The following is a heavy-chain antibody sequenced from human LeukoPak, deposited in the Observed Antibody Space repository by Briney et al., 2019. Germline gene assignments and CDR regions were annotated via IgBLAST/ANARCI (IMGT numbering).Heavy chain of an antibody. V-gene: IGHV4-59*01. D-gene: IGHD3-10*01. CDR2: IYYSGST. CDR1: GGSISSYY. J-gene: IGHJ4*02. CDR3: ASSLWFGEFIFDY. Sequence: SETLSLTCTVSGGSISSYYWSWIRQPPGKGLEWIGYIYYSGSTNYNPSLKSRVTISVDTSKNQFSLKLSSVTAADTAVYYCASSLWFGEFIFDYWGQGILVTVSS.